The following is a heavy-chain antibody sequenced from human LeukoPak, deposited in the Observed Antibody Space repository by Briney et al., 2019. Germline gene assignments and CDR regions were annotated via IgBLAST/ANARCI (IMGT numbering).Heavy chain of an antibody. J-gene: IGHJ4*02. Sequence: GGSLRLSCAASGFTFSNNWMTWVRQAPGKGLEWVASVKKDESEKYYVDSVKGRFTISRDNAKKSLYLQMNSLRAEDTAVYHCAREGRESSGYDYWGQGTLVTVSS. CDR3: AREGRESSGYDY. V-gene: IGHV3-7*01. CDR2: VKKDESEK. CDR1: GFTFSNNW. D-gene: IGHD3-22*01.